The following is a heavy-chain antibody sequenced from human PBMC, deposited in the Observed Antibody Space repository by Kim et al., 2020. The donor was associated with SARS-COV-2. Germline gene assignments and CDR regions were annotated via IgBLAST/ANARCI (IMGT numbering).Heavy chain of an antibody. Sequence: ASVKVSCKVSGYTLTELSMHWVRQAPGKGLEWMGGFDPEDGETIYAQKFQGRVTMTEDTSTDTAYMELSSLRSEDTAVYYCATPKQGVGATWWGGYYYYYGMDVWGQGTTVTVSS. D-gene: IGHD1-26*01. CDR2: FDPEDGET. CDR3: ATPKQGVGATWWGGYYYYYGMDV. J-gene: IGHJ6*02. CDR1: GYTLTELS. V-gene: IGHV1-24*01.